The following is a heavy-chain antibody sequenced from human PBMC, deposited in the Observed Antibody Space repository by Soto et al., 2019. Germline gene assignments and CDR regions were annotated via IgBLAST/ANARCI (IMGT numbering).Heavy chain of an antibody. J-gene: IGHJ6*02. V-gene: IGHV4-31*03. CDR1: GGSISSGGYY. CDR2: IYYSGST. Sequence: SETLSLTCTVSGGSISSGGYYWSWIRQHPGKGLEWIGYIYYSGSTYYNPSLKSRVTISVDTSKNQFSLKLSSVTAADTAVYYCARESYDFWSGYQVPYGMDVWGQGATVTVSS. D-gene: IGHD3-3*01. CDR3: ARESYDFWSGYQVPYGMDV.